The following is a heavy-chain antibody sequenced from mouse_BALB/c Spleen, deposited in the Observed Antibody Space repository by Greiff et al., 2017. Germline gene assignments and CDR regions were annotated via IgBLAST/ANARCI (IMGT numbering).Heavy chain of an antibody. CDR2: IDPYYGGT. CDR1: GYSFTGYN. Sequence: VQLKQSGPELEKPGASVKISCKASGYSFTGYNMNWVKQSNGKSLEWIGNIDPYYGGTGYNQKFKGKATLTVDKSSSTAYMQLKSLTSEDSAVYYCARSDGNYGFPDFAYWGQGTLVTVSA. V-gene: IGHV1-39*01. CDR3: ARSDGNYGFPDFAY. D-gene: IGHD2-1*01. J-gene: IGHJ3*01.